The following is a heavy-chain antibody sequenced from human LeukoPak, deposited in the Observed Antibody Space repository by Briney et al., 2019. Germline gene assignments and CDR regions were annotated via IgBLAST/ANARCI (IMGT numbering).Heavy chain of an antibody. CDR2: ISAYNGNT. Sequence: ASVKVSCKASGYTFTSYGISWVRQAPGQGLEWMGWISAYNGNTNYAQKLQGRVTMTTDTSTSTAYMELRSLRSEDTAVYYCARGSSSWYVGRAFSYWGQGTLVTVSS. V-gene: IGHV1-18*01. CDR1: GYTFTSYG. J-gene: IGHJ4*02. D-gene: IGHD6-13*01. CDR3: ARGSSSWYVGRAFSY.